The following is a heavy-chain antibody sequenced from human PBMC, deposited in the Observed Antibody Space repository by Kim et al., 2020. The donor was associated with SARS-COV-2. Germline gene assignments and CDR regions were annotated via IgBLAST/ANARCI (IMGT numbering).Heavy chain of an antibody. CDR3: AKERRASSSPDQFDY. Sequence: GGSLRLSCIASGFTFTDYTMNWLRQAPGKGLEWVSGISGSGASIYYTDSVKGRFTVSRDNSKNTVYPQMNSLRVDDTAVYYCAKERRASSSPDQFDYWGQGTLVTVSS. V-gene: IGHV3-23*01. CDR1: GFTFTDYT. J-gene: IGHJ4*02. CDR2: ISGSGASI. D-gene: IGHD6-6*01.